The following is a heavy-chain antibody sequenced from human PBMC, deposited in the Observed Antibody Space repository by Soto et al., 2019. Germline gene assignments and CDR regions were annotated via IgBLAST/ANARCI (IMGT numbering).Heavy chain of an antibody. Sequence: GGSLRLSWAASGFTFSSYGMHWVRQAPGKGLEWGAVISYDGSNKYYADSVKGRFTISRDNSKNTLYLQMNSLRAEDTAVYYCAKDLWRQLVLFCAFDIWGQGTMVTVSS. D-gene: IGHD6-13*01. J-gene: IGHJ3*02. CDR3: AKDLWRQLVLFCAFDI. CDR1: GFTFSSYG. V-gene: IGHV3-30*18. CDR2: ISYDGSNK.